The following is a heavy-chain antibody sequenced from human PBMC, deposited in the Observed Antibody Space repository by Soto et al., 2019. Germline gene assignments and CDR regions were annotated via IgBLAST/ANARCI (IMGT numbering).Heavy chain of an antibody. CDR2: IYYSGST. V-gene: IGHV4-39*01. Sequence: PSETLSLTCAVYGGSFSSYYWGWIRQPPVKVLEWIGSIYYSGSTYYNPSLKSRVTISVDTSKNQFSLKLSSVTAADTAVYHCARSSPAPSIYYYYYGMDVWGQGTTVTVSS. J-gene: IGHJ6*02. CDR3: ARSSPAPSIYYYYYGMDV. CDR1: GGSFSSYY.